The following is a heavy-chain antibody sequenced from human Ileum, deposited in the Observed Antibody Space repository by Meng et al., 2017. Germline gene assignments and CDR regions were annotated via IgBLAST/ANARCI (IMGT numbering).Heavy chain of an antibody. D-gene: IGHD1-26*01. Sequence: QAEVGGSGPGLVRPSETLSLICTVSGGSVSRAGYQWGWIRQPPGKGLEWIGYASTNYNPSLKSRVTISLDTSRNQFSLSLSSVTAADTAVYYCARDHMGSLDYWGQGILVTVSS. CDR1: GGSVSRAGYQ. CDR2: AST. V-gene: IGHV4-61*08. J-gene: IGHJ4*02. CDR3: ARDHMGSLDY.